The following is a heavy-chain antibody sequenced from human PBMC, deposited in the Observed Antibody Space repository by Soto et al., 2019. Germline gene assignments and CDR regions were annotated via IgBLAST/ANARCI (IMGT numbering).Heavy chain of an antibody. D-gene: IGHD6-19*01. CDR1: GDSVSSNSAA. Sequence: SQTLSLTCAISGDSVSSNSAAWNWIRQSPSRGLEWLGRTYYRSKWYNDYAVSVKSRITINPDTSKNQFSLKLSSVTAADTAVYYCARYSSGWYDYYYGMDVWGQGTTVTVS. J-gene: IGHJ6*02. CDR2: TYYRSKWYN. V-gene: IGHV6-1*01. CDR3: ARYSSGWYDYYYGMDV.